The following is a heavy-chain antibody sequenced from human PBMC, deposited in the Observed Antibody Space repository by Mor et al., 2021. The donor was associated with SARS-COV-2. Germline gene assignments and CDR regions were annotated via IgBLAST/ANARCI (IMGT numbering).Heavy chain of an antibody. D-gene: IGHD2-8*01. Sequence: YWGWIRQAPGKGLEWIGSIFHDGNASYNPSFRSRVSLSLDTSKNHFSLKLTSVTATDTAMYYCARDKMNRVSPNWFDRWGQ. V-gene: IGHV4-39*02. CDR2: IFHDGNA. CDR1: Y. J-gene: IGHJ5*02. CDR3: ARDKMNRVSPNWFDR.